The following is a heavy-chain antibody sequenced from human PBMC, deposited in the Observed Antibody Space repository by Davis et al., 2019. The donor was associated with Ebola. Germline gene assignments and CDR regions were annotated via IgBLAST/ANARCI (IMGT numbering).Heavy chain of an antibody. CDR3: AKHRGVAWNAMDV. V-gene: IGHV3-30*02. D-gene: IGHD1-14*01. CDR1: GFTFNIFD. J-gene: IGHJ6*02. CDR2: VRSHGSDD. Sequence: GGSLRLSCAASGFTFNIFDMHWVRQAPGRGLEWVAFVRSHGSDDHYADSVKGRFTISRDSSKSTLYLQMSSLRAEDTAVYYCAKHRGVAWNAMDVWGQGTTVTVSS.